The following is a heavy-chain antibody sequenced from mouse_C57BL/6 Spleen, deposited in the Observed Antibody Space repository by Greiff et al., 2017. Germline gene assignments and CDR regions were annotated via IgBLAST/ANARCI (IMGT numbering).Heavy chain of an antibody. V-gene: IGHV14-3*01. Sequence: VQLQQSVAELVRPGASVKLSCTASGFNIKNTYMHWVKQRPEQGLEWIGRIDPANGNTKYAPKFQGKATITADTSSNTAYLQLSSLTSEDTAIYYCARWIYYGNYERDFDYWGQGTTLTVSS. CDR2: IDPANGNT. J-gene: IGHJ2*01. CDR3: ARWIYYGNYERDFDY. CDR1: GFNIKNTY. D-gene: IGHD2-1*01.